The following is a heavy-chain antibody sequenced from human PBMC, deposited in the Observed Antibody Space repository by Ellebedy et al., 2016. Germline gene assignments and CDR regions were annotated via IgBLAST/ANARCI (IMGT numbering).Heavy chain of an antibody. D-gene: IGHD5-24*01. J-gene: IGHJ2*01. V-gene: IGHV5-51*01. CDR3: TRPRPLEGSPGWYFDL. CDR2: IYPGDSDT. Sequence: GESLKISCKGSGYSFSRYWIGWVRQMPGKGLECMGIIYPGDSDTKYSPSFQGQVTISADKSISTAYLQWSSLKASDTAMYYCTRPRPLEGSPGWYFDLWGRGTLVTVSS. CDR1: GYSFSRYW.